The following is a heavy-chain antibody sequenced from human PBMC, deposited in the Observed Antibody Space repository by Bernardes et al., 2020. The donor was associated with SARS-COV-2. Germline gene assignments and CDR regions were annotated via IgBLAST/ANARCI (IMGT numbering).Heavy chain of an antibody. CDR1: GFTFSDSA. V-gene: IGHV3-73*01. J-gene: IGHJ4*02. Sequence: GGSLRLSCAASGFTFSDSAMHWVRQASGSALAWVLLLRTNSNSYATAYAASVKGRFIISRDDSENTAYLQMNSLKTEDTAVYYCTSRFNDYVHYWGQGTLGTVSA. CDR3: TSRFNDYVHY. CDR2: LRTNSNSYAT.